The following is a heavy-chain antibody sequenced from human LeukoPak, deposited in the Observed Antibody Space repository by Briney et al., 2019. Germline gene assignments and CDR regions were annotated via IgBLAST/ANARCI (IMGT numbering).Heavy chain of an antibody. J-gene: IGHJ4*02. CDR3: APNLDH. Sequence: ASVKVSCKAAGYTFTDYYIHWVRQAHGQGLEWVGWINPTSGGTTYAQRFQGRVTMTRDTSISTAYMELSRLRSDDTAVYYCAPNLDHWGQGTLVTVSS. V-gene: IGHV1-2*02. CDR1: GYTFTDYY. CDR2: INPTSGGT.